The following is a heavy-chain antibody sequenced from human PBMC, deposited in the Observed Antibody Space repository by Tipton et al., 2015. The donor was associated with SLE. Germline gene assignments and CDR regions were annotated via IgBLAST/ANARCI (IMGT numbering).Heavy chain of an antibody. Sequence: TLSLTCAVYGGSFSGYYWSWIRQPPGKGLEWIGEINHSGSTNYYPSLKSRVTISVDTSKNQFSLKLSSVTAADTAVYYCARARQQLADAFDIWGQGTMVTVSS. V-gene: IGHV4-34*01. D-gene: IGHD6-13*01. CDR3: ARARQQLADAFDI. J-gene: IGHJ3*02. CDR2: INHSGST. CDR1: GGSFSGYY.